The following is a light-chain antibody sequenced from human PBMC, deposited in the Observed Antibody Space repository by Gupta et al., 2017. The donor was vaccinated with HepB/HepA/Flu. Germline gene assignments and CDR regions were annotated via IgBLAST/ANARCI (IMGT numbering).Light chain of an antibody. CDR2: DAS. V-gene: IGKV3-11*01. CDR1: QSVSSY. Sequence: EIVFTQSPATLSLSPGERATLSCRASQSVSSYLAWYQQKPGQAPRLLIYDASNRATGITGRFSGSGSGTDFTLTISRREAEDFAVYYWQQRSNWLTFGGGTKVEIK. CDR3: QQRSNWLT. J-gene: IGKJ4*01.